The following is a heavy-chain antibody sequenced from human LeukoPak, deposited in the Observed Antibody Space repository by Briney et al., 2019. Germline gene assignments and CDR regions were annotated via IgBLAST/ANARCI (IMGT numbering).Heavy chain of an antibody. CDR2: TRYDGSIK. CDR3: AKDRTSSGYYRGLDY. V-gene: IGHV3-30*02. CDR1: GFTFSSYG. D-gene: IGHD3-22*01. Sequence: PGGSLRLSCAASGFTFSSYGMHWVRQAPGKGLEWVAFTRYDGSIKYYADSVKGRFTISRDNSKNTLYLQMNSLRAEDTAVYYCAKDRTSSGYYRGLDYWGQGTLVTVSS. J-gene: IGHJ4*02.